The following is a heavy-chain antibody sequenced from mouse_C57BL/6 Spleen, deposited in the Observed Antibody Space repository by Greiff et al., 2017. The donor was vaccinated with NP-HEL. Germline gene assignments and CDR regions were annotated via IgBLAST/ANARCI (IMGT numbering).Heavy chain of an antibody. CDR1: GYTFTSYW. D-gene: IGHD2-5*01. V-gene: IGHV1-55*01. CDR3: ARGVTRLYYFDY. Sequence: VQLQQPGAELVKPGASVKMSCKASGYTFTSYWITWVKQRPGQGLEWIGDIYPGSGSTNYNEKFKSKATLTVDTSSSTAYMQLSSLTSEDSAVYYCARGVTRLYYFDYWGQGTTLTVSS. CDR2: IYPGSGST. J-gene: IGHJ2*01.